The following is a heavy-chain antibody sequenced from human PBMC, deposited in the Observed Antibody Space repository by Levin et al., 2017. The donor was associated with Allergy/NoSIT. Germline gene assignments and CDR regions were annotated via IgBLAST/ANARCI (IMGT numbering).Heavy chain of an antibody. CDR3: ARDRGSSWYSAFDI. CDR1: GFTFDDYG. D-gene: IGHD6-13*01. V-gene: IGHV3-20*04. CDR2: INWNGGST. J-gene: IGHJ3*02. Sequence: RSGGSLRLSCAASGFTFDDYGMSWVRQAPGKGLEWVSGINWNGGSTGYADSVKGRFTISRDNAKNSLYLQMNSLRAEDTALYYCARDRGSSWYSAFDIWGQGTMVTVSS.